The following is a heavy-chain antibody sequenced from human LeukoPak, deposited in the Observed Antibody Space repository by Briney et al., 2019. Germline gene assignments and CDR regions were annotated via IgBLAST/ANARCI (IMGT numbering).Heavy chain of an antibody. D-gene: IGHD6-13*01. J-gene: IGHJ4*02. Sequence: KPSETLSLTCTVSGGSISSYYWSWIRQPPGKGLEWIGYIYYSGSTNYNPSLKSRVTISVDTSKNQFSLKLSSVTAADTAVYYCARDVGSSSWYETDYWGQGTLVTVSS. CDR1: GGSISSYY. V-gene: IGHV4-59*01. CDR2: IYYSGST. CDR3: ARDVGSSSWYETDY.